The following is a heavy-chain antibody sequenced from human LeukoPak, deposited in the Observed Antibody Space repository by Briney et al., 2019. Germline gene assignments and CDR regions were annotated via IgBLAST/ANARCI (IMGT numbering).Heavy chain of an antibody. CDR2: IKQDGSEK. J-gene: IGHJ4*02. D-gene: IGHD3-22*01. V-gene: IGHV3-7*03. CDR3: LTYYDGRGYWPDY. CDR1: GFTFSSYW. Sequence: AGGSLRLSCEASGFTFSSYWMTWVRQAPGKGLEWVANIKQDGSEKYYVDSVKGRFTMSRDNAKNSLYLQMNSLRDEATDVYYCLTYYDGRGYWPDYWGQGTLVTVSS.